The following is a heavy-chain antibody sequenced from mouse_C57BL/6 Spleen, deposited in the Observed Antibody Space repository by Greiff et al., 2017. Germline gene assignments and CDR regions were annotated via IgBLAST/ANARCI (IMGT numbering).Heavy chain of an antibody. CDR1: GYSITSGYY. CDR3: ARDRGDYYGSSYGFDY. D-gene: IGHD1-1*01. CDR2: ISYDGSN. J-gene: IGHJ2*01. V-gene: IGHV3-6*01. Sequence: VQLQQSGPGLVKPSQSLSLTCSVTGYSITSGYYWNWIRQFPGNKLEWMGYISYDGSNNYNPSLKNRISITRDTSKNQFFLKLNSVTTEDTATYYCARDRGDYYGSSYGFDYWGQGTTLTVSS.